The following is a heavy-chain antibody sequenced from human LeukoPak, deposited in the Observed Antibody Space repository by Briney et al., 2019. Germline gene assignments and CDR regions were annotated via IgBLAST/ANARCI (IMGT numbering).Heavy chain of an antibody. V-gene: IGHV5-51*01. Sequence: GESLKTFCKGSGYSFHNYWLGWVRQMPGKGPEWMGIIYPAVADTRYSPSFQGQGTISADKSISTAYLQWSSLKASDTAMYYCSTGVSGSFYSPFDYWGQGTLVIVSS. CDR3: STGVSGSFYSPFDY. CDR2: IYPAVADT. J-gene: IGHJ4*02. CDR1: GYSFHNYW. D-gene: IGHD3-10*01.